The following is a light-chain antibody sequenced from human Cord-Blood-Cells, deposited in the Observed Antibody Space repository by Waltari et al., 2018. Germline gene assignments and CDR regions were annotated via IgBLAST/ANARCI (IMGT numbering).Light chain of an antibody. CDR3: MQALQTPWT. V-gene: IGKV2-28*01. J-gene: IGKJ1*01. CDR2: LGS. CDR1: QSLLHSNGYNY. Sequence: IVMTQSPLSLPVTPGEQASISCRPSQSLLHSNGYNYLDWYLQKPGQSPQLLIYLGSNRASGVHDRFSGSGSGTDFTLKISRVEAEDVGVYYCMQALQTPWTFGQGTKVEIK.